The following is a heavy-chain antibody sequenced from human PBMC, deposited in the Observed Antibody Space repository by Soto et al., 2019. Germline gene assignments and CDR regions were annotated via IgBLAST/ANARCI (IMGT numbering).Heavy chain of an antibody. CDR2: INPNSVGT. V-gene: IGHV1-2*02. J-gene: IGHJ3*02. D-gene: IGHD3-10*01. CDR3: AREPMVRAAHGFDI. Sequence: QVQLVQSGAEVKKPGASVKVSCKASGYTFTGHYMHWVRQAPGQGLEWMGWINPNSVGTNYAQKFQGRVTMPRDTSISKAYMELSRLRSDDTAVYYCAREPMVRAAHGFDIWGQGTMVTVSS. CDR1: GYTFTGHY.